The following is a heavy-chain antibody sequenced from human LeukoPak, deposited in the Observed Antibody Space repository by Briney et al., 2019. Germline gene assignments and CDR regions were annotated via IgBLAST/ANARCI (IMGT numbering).Heavy chain of an antibody. V-gene: IGHV3-7*01. D-gene: IGHD3-10*01. CDR1: GFAFSSYW. J-gene: IGHJ4*02. CDR2: IKQDGSEK. Sequence: GGSLRLSCAASGFAFSSYWMSWVRQAPGKGLEWVANIKQDGSEKYYVDSVKGRFTISRDNAKNSLYLQMNSLRAEDKAVYYCARAGEFYFDYWGPETLVSVSS. CDR3: ARAGEFYFDY.